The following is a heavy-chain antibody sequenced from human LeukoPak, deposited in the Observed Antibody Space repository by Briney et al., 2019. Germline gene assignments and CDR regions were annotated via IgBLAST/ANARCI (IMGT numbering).Heavy chain of an antibody. CDR1: GGSISSYY. J-gene: IGHJ4*02. Sequence: PSETLSLTCTVSGGSISSYYWSWIRQPPGKGLEWIGYIYYSGSTNYNPSLKSRVTISVDTSKNQSSLKLSSVTAADTAVYYCARSVFVQDYWGQGTLVAVSS. V-gene: IGHV4-59*01. D-gene: IGHD3-16*02. CDR3: ARSVFVQDY. CDR2: IYYSGST.